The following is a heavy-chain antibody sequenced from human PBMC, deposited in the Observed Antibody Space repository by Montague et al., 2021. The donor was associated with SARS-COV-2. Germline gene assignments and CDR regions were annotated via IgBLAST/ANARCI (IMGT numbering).Heavy chain of an antibody. J-gene: IGHJ3*01. CDR2: INHSGTA. CDR1: GESFSVYY. D-gene: IGHD2-2*01. CDR3: AKERGVVRAARTLVAFDL. Sequence: SETLSLTCAVYGESFSVYYWSWLRQSPGRGLEWIAQINHSGTANYNPSLKSRVSMSVDTSKNQFTLKLTSVTAADTAMYYCAKERGVVRAARTLVAFDLWGQGTMVTVSS. V-gene: IGHV4-34*01.